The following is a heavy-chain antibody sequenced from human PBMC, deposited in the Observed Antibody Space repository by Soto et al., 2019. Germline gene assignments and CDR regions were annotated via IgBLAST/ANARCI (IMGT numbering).Heavy chain of an antibody. CDR3: ARDSGYSYGLPPDY. D-gene: IGHD5-18*01. Sequence: VASVKVSCKASGGTFSSYAISWVRQAPGQGFEWMGGIIPIFGTANYAQKFQGRVTITADESTSTTYMELSSLRSEDTAVYYCARDSGYSYGLPPDYWGQGTLVTVSS. V-gene: IGHV1-69*13. J-gene: IGHJ4*02. CDR1: GGTFSSYA. CDR2: IIPIFGTA.